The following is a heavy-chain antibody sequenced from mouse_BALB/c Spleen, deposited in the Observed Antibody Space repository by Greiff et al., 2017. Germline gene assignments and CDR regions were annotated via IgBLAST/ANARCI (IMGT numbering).Heavy chain of an antibody. CDR3: ARDDYGSNNPFGYFEV. D-gene: IGHD1-1*01. CDR1: GFTFSSFG. J-gene: IGHJ1*01. CDR2: ISSGSSTI. V-gene: IGHV5-17*02. Sequence: EVMLVESGGGLVQPGGSRKLSCAASGFTFSSFGMHWVRQAPEKGLECVAYISSGSSTIYYADTVKGRFTISRDNPKNTLFLQMTSLRSEDTAMYYCARDDYGSNNPFGYFEVWVAGNTVTGS.